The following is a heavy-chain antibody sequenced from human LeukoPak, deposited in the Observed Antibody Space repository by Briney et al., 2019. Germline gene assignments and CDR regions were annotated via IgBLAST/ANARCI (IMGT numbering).Heavy chain of an antibody. V-gene: IGHV4-59*01. CDR3: ARESGYDSGTFDY. D-gene: IGHD3-22*01. Sequence: PSETPSLTCTVSGGSISSYYWSWIRQPPGKGLEWIGYIYYSGSTNYNPSLKSRVTISVDTSKNQFSLKLSSVTAADTAVYYCARESGYDSGTFDYWGQGTLVTVSS. J-gene: IGHJ4*02. CDR2: IYYSGST. CDR1: GGSISSYY.